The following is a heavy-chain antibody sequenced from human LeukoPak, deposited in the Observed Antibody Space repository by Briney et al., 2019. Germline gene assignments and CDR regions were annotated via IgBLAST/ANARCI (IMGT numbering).Heavy chain of an antibody. V-gene: IGHV3-30*02. CDR2: IRYDGSNK. Sequence: PGGSLRLSCAASGFTFSSYGMHWVRQAPGKGLEWVAFIRYDGSNKYYADSVKGRFTISRDNSKNTLYLQMNSLRAEDTAVYYCAKDQYSGTNGYYFDYWGQGTLVTVSS. CDR1: GFTFSSYG. J-gene: IGHJ4*02. D-gene: IGHD1-26*01. CDR3: AKDQYSGTNGYYFDY.